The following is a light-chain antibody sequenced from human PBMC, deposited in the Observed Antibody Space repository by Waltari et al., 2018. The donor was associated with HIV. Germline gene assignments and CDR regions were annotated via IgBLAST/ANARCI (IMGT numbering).Light chain of an antibody. CDR3: FSYAGRSTHVV. CDR1: SSDVGSFNL. CDR2: EVT. J-gene: IGLJ2*01. V-gene: IGLV2-23*02. Sequence: QSALTQPASVSGSPGQSITISCTGGSSDVGSFNLVSWYQQHPGKAPKLVISEVTKRPWVVSNRFSGSKSGNTASLTISGLLAEDEADYYCFSYAGRSTHVVFGGGTKLTVL.